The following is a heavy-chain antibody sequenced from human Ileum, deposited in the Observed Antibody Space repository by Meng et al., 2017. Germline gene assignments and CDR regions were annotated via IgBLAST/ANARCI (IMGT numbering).Heavy chain of an antibody. CDR1: GYTFTSYG. CDR2: ISAYNGNT. Sequence: ASVKVSCKASGYTFTSYGISGVRQAPGQGLEWMGWISAYNGNTNYAQKLQGRVTMTTDTSTSTAYMELRSLRSDDTAVYYCARDRTPYNWNDVRYGMDVWRQGTTVTVSS. J-gene: IGHJ6*01. V-gene: IGHV1-18*01. CDR3: ARDRTPYNWNDVRYGMDV. D-gene: IGHD1-20*01.